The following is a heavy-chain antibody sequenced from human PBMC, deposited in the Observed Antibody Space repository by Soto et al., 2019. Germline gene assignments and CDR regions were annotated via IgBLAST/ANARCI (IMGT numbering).Heavy chain of an antibody. V-gene: IGHV1-69*13. J-gene: IGHJ5*02. Sequence: GASVKVSCKASGGTFSSYAISWVRQAPGQGLEWMGGIIPIFGTANYAQKFQGRVTITADESTSTAYMELSSLRSEDTAVYYCAGGTIFGVALYNWFDPWGQGTLVTVSS. CDR2: IIPIFGTA. CDR1: GGTFSSYA. CDR3: AGGTIFGVALYNWFDP. D-gene: IGHD3-3*01.